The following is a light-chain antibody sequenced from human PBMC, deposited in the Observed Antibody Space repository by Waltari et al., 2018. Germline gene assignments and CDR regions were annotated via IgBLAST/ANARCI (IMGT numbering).Light chain of an antibody. CDR2: DGT. V-gene: IGLV2-14*03. CDR1: SSDSGGYNY. J-gene: IGLJ2*01. Sequence: SALTQPDSVSGSPGQSITISCSGISSDSGGYNYVSWYQQHPGEAPKLIIYDGTNRPSGVSDCFSGSKSGSSASLTSSGLQPDDEADYYCSSFTSSTTGIFGGGTKLTVL. CDR3: SSFTSSTTGI.